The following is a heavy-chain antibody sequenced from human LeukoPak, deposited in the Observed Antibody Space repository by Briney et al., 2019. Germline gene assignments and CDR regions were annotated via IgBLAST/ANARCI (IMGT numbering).Heavy chain of an antibody. J-gene: IGHJ4*02. V-gene: IGHV1-2*02. CDR3: AAETVVTVLY. D-gene: IGHD3-22*01. CDR2: INPNSGGT. Sequence: GASVKVSCKASGYTFTGYYMHWVQQAPGQGLEWMGWINPNSGGTNYAQKFQGRVTMTRDTSISTAYMELSRLRSDDTAVYYCAAETVVTVLYWGQGTLVTVSS. CDR1: GYTFTGYY.